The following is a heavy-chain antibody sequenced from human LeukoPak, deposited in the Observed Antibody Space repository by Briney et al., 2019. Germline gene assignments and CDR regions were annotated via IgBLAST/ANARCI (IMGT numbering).Heavy chain of an antibody. CDR2: IIPIFGTA. J-gene: IGHJ4*02. CDR1: GGTLSSYA. V-gene: IGHV1-69*05. CDR3: ANLSPTTVMTFDY. Sequence: GASVKVSCKXSGGTLSSYAISWVRQAPGQGLEWMGGIIPIFGTANYAQKFQGRVTITTDESTSTAYMELSSLRSEDTAVYYCANLSPTTVMTFDYWGQGTLVTVSS. D-gene: IGHD4-17*01.